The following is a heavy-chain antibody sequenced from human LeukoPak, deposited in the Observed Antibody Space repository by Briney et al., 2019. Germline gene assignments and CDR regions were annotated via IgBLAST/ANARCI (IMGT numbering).Heavy chain of an antibody. CDR3: ARDLTTPGGY. Sequence: PSETLSLTCAVYGGSFSGYYWSWIRQPPGKGLEWIGEINHSGSTNYNPSLKSRVTISVDTSKSQFSLKLSSVTAADTAVYYCARDLTTPGGYWGQGTLVTVSS. CDR1: GGSFSGYY. J-gene: IGHJ4*02. V-gene: IGHV4-34*01. D-gene: IGHD2-15*01. CDR2: INHSGST.